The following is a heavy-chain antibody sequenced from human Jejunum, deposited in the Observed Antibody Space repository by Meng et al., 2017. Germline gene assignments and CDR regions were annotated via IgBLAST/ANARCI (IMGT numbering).Heavy chain of an antibody. CDR3: ARDLNYYIDY. CDR2: IKGDGSTT. Sequence: EVQLVESGGGGGQPGGSLRLSCAASGFTFSSHWMYWVRQAPGKGLVWVSRIKGDGSTTTYADSVKGRFTISRDNAKNTLYLQMNNLRAEDTAVYYCARDLNYYIDYWGQGTLVTVSS. J-gene: IGHJ4*02. V-gene: IGHV3-74*01. CDR1: GFTFSSHW.